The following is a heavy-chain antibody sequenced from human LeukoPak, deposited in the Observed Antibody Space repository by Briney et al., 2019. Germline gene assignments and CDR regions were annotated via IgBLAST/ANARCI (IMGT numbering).Heavy chain of an antibody. CDR3: APDHSSIL. Sequence: ASVKVSCKASGYTFTDSYMHRVRQAPGQGLEWMGWIDPNSGGTRYAQKFQGRVTMTRDTSISTANMELSRLTSDDTAVYYCAPDHSSILWGQGTLVTVSS. J-gene: IGHJ4*02. V-gene: IGHV1-2*02. CDR1: GYTFTDSY. CDR2: IDPNSGGT. D-gene: IGHD1-14*01.